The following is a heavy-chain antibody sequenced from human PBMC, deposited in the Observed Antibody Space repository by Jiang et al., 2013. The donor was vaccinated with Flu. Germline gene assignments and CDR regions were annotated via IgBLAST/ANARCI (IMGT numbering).Heavy chain of an antibody. Sequence: GAEVKKPGASIKVSCKASGYTFTNYGVTWVRQAPGQGLEWIGWISGYSGHTDYAQKFQGRVTMSTDTATSTAYMELRSLTSDDTAVYFCAREGYREVDYWGQGTRVTVS. V-gene: IGHV1-18*04. J-gene: IGHJ4*02. CDR1: GYTFTNYG. CDR2: ISGYSGHT. D-gene: IGHD5-18*01. CDR3: AREGYREVDY.